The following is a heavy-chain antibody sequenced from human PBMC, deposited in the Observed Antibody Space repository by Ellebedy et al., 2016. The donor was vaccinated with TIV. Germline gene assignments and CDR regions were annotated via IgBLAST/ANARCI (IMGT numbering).Heavy chain of an antibody. CDR2: IRSKANSYAT. J-gene: IGHJ4*02. D-gene: IGHD3-22*01. Sequence: ETLSLTCAASGFTFSGSAMHWVRQASGKGLEWVGRIRSKANSYATAYAASVKGRFTVSRDDSKNTAYLQMNSLETEDTAVYYCTRGSSDSSAYYYGYWGQGTLVTVSS. CDR1: GFTFSGSA. V-gene: IGHV3-73*01. CDR3: TRGSSDSSAYYYGY.